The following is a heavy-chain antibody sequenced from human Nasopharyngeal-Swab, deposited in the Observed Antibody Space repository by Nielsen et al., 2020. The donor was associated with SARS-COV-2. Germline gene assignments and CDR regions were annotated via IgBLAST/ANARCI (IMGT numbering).Heavy chain of an antibody. CDR3: ARGVLRYFDWLLYLDY. D-gene: IGHD3-9*01. CDR1: GYTFTGYG. CDR2: ISAYNGNT. J-gene: IGHJ4*02. V-gene: IGHV1-18*01. Sequence: ASVKVSCKASGYTFTGYGISWVRQAPGQGLEWMGWISAYNGNTNYAQKLQGRVTMTTDTSTSTAYMELRSLRSDDTAVYYCARGVLRYFDWLLYLDYWGQGTLVTVSS.